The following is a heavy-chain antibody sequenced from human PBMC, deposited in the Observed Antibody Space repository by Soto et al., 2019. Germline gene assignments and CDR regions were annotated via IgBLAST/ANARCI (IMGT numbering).Heavy chain of an antibody. Sequence: QVQLVQSGAEVKKPGSSVKVSCKASGGTFSSYAISWVRQAPGQGLEWMGGIIPIFGTANYAQQFQGRVTITADKSTSTADTELISRSSEDTAVYYCAGRGVLYFDQSRGAFYIWGQGTIVTVSA. V-gene: IGHV1-69*06. CDR1: GGTFSSYA. CDR3: AGRGVLYFDQSRGAFYI. J-gene: IGHJ3*02. CDR2: IIPIFGTA. D-gene: IGHD3-9*01.